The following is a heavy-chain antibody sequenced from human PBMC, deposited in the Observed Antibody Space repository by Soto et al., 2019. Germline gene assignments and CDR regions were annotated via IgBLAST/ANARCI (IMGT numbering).Heavy chain of an antibody. CDR2: IWYDGSNK. CDR1: GFTFSSYG. CDR3: ARDGREDYYNSIAYPWFDP. D-gene: IGHD3-22*01. Sequence: GGSLRLSCAASGFTFSSYGMHWVRQAPGKGLEWVAVIWYDGSNKYYADSVKGRFTISRDNSKNTLYLQMNSLRAEDTAVYYCARDGREDYYNSIAYPWFDPWGQGT. V-gene: IGHV3-33*01. J-gene: IGHJ5*02.